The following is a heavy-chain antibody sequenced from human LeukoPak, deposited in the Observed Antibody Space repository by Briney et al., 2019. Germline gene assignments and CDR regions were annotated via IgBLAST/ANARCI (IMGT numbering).Heavy chain of an antibody. V-gene: IGHV4-34*01. J-gene: IGHJ6*03. CDR1: GGSFSGHY. CDR3: ARRLGRKFGERFYYYHYMDV. CDR2: INHSGST. Sequence: SETLSLTCAVYGGSFSGHYWSWIRQPPGKGLEWIGEINHSGSTKYNSSLKSRVTISVDTSKNQFSLKLSSVTAADTAVYYCARRLGRKFGERFYYYHYMDVWGKGTTVTISS. D-gene: IGHD3-10*01.